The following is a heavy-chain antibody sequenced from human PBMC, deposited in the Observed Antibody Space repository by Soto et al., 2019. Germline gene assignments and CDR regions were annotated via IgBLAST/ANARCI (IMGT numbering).Heavy chain of an antibody. CDR2: IGTYNGNT. CDR3: ARVTTPTHGDSNKNNWFAP. V-gene: IGHV1-18*04. CDR1: GYTFTNYG. Sequence: ASVKVSCKTAGYTFTNYGINWVRQAPGQGLEWMGWIGTYNGNTNYAQNLQDRVTMTTDTSTGTAYMELRSLRYEDTAVYYCARVTTPTHGDSNKNNWFAPWVQGTMVTVSS. D-gene: IGHD4-17*01. J-gene: IGHJ5*02.